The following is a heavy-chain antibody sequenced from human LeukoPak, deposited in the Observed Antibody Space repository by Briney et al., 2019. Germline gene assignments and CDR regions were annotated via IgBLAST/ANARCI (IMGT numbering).Heavy chain of an antibody. Sequence: GGSLRLSCVASGFTFSSYAMSWVRQAPGKGLEWVSSISGSGDSTYYADSVKGRFTISRDNAKNSLYLQMNSLRAEDTAVYYCARDLYGGNSGAFDIWGQGTMVTVSS. J-gene: IGHJ3*02. CDR1: GFTFSSYA. CDR2: ISGSGDST. D-gene: IGHD4-23*01. CDR3: ARDLYGGNSGAFDI. V-gene: IGHV3-23*01.